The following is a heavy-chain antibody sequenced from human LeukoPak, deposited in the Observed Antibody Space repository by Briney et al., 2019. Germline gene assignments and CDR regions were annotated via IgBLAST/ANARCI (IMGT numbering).Heavy chain of an antibody. J-gene: IGHJ5*02. D-gene: IGHD2-2*01. V-gene: IGHV4-34*01. CDR3: ARGRLGYCSSTSCYENWFDP. CDR1: GFTFSSYS. Sequence: GSLRLSCAASGFTFSSYSMSWIRQPPGKGLEWIGEINHSGSTNYNPSLKSRVTISVDTSKNQFSLKLSSVTAADTAVYYCARGRLGYCSSTSCYENWFDPWGQGTLVTVSS. CDR2: INHSGST.